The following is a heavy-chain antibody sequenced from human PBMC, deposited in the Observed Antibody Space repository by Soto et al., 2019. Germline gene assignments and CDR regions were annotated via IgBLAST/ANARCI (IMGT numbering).Heavy chain of an antibody. J-gene: IGHJ6*02. CDR2: ISYDGSNK. D-gene: IGHD3-10*01. V-gene: IGHV3-30*18. CDR3: AKYGDYYGMDV. Sequence: QVQLVESGGGVVQPGRSLRLSCAASGFTFSSYGMHWVRQAPGKGLEWVAVISYDGSNKYYADSVKGRFTISRDNSKNTLYLQMYSLRAEHTAVYYCAKYGDYYGMDVWGQGTTVTVSS. CDR1: GFTFSSYG.